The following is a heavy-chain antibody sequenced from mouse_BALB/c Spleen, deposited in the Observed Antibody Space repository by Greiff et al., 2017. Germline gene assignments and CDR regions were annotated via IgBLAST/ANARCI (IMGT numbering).Heavy chain of an antibody. V-gene: IGHV1-54*01. CDR1: GYAFTNYL. CDR3: ARGELPFAY. Sequence: QVQLQQSGAELVRPGTSVKVSCKASGYAFTNYLIEWVKQRPGQGLEWIGVINPGSGGTNYNEKFKGKATLTADKSSSTAYMQLSSLTSDDSAVYFCARGELPFAYWGQGTLVTVSA. J-gene: IGHJ3*01. CDR2: INPGSGGT.